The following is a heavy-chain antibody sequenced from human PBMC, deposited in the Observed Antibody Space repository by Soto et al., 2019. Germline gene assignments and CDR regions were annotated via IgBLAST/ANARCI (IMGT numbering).Heavy chain of an antibody. CDR1: GGSISSSSYY. V-gene: IGHV4-39*01. CDR3: ARHSNSEQHRPSVYYYYYYYMNV. D-gene: IGHD6-13*01. CDR2: IYYSGST. Sequence: ASETLSLTCTVSGGSISSSSYYWGWIRQPPGKGLEWIGCIYYSGSTYYNPSLKSRVTISVDTSKNQFSLKLSSVTAADTAVYYCARHSNSEQHRPSVYYYYYYYMNVWGKGTTVTVSS. J-gene: IGHJ6*03.